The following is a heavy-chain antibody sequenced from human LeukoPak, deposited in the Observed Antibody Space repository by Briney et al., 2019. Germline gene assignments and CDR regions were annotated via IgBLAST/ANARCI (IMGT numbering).Heavy chain of an antibody. D-gene: IGHD3/OR15-3a*01. J-gene: IGHJ6*02. CDR3: ARGISFGHYYGMDV. CDR1: GGSFSGYY. CDR2: INHSGST. V-gene: IGHV4-34*01. Sequence: PSETLSFTCAVYGGSFSGYYWSWIRQPPGKGLEWIGEINHSGSTNYNPSLKSRVTISVDTSKNQFSLKLSSVTAADTVVYYCARGISFGHYYGMDVWGQGTTVIVSS.